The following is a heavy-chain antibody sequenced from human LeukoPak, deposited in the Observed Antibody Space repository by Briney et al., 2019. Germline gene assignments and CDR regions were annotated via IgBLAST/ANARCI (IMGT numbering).Heavy chain of an antibody. CDR3: ARDSWDYDDSSGYYQNY. D-gene: IGHD3-22*01. CDR2: INTNTGKP. J-gene: IGHJ4*02. CDR1: GYTFTRYA. V-gene: IGHV7-4-1*02. Sequence: ASVKVSCKASGYTFTRYAMNWVRQAPGQGLEWMGWINTNTGKPMYAQGFTGRFVFSLDTSVSTAYLQITSLKAEDTALYYCARDSWDYDDSSGYYQNYWGQGTLVTVSS.